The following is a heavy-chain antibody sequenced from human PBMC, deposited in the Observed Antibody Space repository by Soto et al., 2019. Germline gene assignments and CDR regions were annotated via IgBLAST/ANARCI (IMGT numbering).Heavy chain of an antibody. D-gene: IGHD3-10*01. CDR1: GGSISTDNW. CDR2: MYHSGDS. V-gene: IGHV4-4*02. J-gene: IGHJ4*02. Sequence: SETLSLTCAVSGGSISTDNWWSWVRQPPGKGLEWIGEMYHSGDSNFNPSLKSRVTIAVDKSKNQFSMQMASVTAADTALYYCTRASASSMLRGVVINWGRGTQVTVSS. CDR3: TRASASSMLRGVVIN.